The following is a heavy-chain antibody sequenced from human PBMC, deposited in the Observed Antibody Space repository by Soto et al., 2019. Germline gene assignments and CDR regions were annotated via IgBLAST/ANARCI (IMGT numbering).Heavy chain of an antibody. CDR1: GYTFTSYY. D-gene: IGHD2-2*01. J-gene: IGHJ6*02. V-gene: IGHV1-46*01. CDR2: INPSGGST. CDR3: ARDGSYCSSTSCYLDYYGMDV. Sequence: QVQLVQSGAEVKKPGASVKVSCKASGYTFTSYYMHWVRQAPGQGLEWMGIINPSGGSTSYAQKFQGRLTMTRDTSTRTVYMELSSLRSEDTAVYYCARDGSYCSSTSCYLDYYGMDVWGQGTTVTVSS.